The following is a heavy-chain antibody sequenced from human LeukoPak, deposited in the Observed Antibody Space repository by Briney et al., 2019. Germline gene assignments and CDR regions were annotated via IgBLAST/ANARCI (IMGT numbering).Heavy chain of an antibody. V-gene: IGHV3-23*01. Sequence: GGSLRLSRAASGFTFSSYAMSWVRQAPGKGLEWVSAISGSGGSTYYADSVKGRFTISRDNSKNTLYLQMNSLRAEDTGVYYCARLHTGLLIDYWGQGTLVTVSS. CDR1: GFTFSSYA. CDR3: ARLHTGLLIDY. J-gene: IGHJ4*02. D-gene: IGHD4-11*01. CDR2: ISGSGGST.